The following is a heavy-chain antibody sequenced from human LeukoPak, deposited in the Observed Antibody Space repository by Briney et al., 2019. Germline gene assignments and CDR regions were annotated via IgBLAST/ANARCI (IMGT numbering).Heavy chain of an antibody. CDR3: ARQYSDWFDP. CDR2: IYYSGST. V-gene: IGHV4-61*01. CDR1: GGSVSSGSYY. Sequence: PSENLSLTCTVSGGSVSSGSYYWSWIRQPPGKGLEWIGYIYYSGSTNYNPSLKSRVTISVDTSKNQFSLKLSSVTAADTAVYYCARQYSDWFDPWGQGTLVTVSS. D-gene: IGHD2-21*01. J-gene: IGHJ5*02.